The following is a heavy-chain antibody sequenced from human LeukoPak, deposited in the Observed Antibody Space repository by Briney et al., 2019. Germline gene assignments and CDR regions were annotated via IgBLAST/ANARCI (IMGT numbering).Heavy chain of an antibody. V-gene: IGHV4-59*08. CDR2: IYYSGST. Sequence: PSETLSLTCTVSGGSISSYYWSWIRQPPGKGLAWNGYIYYSGSTNYNPSLKSRVTISVDTSKNQFSLKLSSVTAADTAVYYCASTNYCSSTSCPGIYFDLWGRGTLVTVSS. D-gene: IGHD2-2*01. J-gene: IGHJ2*01. CDR1: GGSISSYY. CDR3: ASTNYCSSTSCPGIYFDL.